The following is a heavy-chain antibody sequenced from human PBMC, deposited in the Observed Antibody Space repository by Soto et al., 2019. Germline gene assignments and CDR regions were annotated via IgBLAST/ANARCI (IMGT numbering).Heavy chain of an antibody. D-gene: IGHD6-13*01. Sequence: SGGSLRLSCAASGFTVSSNYMSWVRQAPGKGLEWVSVIYSGGSTYYADSVKGRFTISRDNSKNTLYLQMNSLRAEDTAVYYCARRRYSSSWYGMAFDIWGQGTMVTVSS. V-gene: IGHV3-53*01. CDR2: IYSGGST. CDR3: ARRRYSSSWYGMAFDI. J-gene: IGHJ3*02. CDR1: GFTVSSNY.